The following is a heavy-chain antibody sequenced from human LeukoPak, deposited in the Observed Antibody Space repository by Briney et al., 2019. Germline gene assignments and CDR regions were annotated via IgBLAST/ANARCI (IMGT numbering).Heavy chain of an antibody. Sequence: SETLSLTCAVYGGSFSGYYWSWIRQPPGKGLEWIGEINHSGSTNYNPSLKSRVTISVDTSKNQFSLKLSSVTAADTAVYYCARGALRFLEWLFQGVYFDYWGQGTLATVSS. V-gene: IGHV4-34*01. CDR1: GGSFSGYY. J-gene: IGHJ4*02. CDR2: INHSGST. D-gene: IGHD3-3*01. CDR3: ARGALRFLEWLFQGVYFDY.